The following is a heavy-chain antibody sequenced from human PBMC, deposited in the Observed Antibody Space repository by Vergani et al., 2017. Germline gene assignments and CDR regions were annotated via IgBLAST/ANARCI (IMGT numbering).Heavy chain of an antibody. J-gene: IGHJ4*02. D-gene: IGHD6-13*01. V-gene: IGHV3-23*01. CDR1: GFTFSSYA. CDR3: ARASTLEYSSSWYGY. Sequence: EVQLLESGGGLVQPGGSLRLSCAASGFTFSSYAMSWVRQAPGKGLEWVSAISGSGGSTYYADSVKGRFTISRDNAKNSLYLQMNSLRAEDTAVYYCARASTLEYSSSWYGYWGQGTLVTVSS. CDR2: ISGSGGST.